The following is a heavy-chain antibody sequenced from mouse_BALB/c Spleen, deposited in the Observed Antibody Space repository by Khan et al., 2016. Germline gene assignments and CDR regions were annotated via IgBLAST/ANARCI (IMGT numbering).Heavy chain of an antibody. V-gene: IGHV3-2*02. J-gene: IGHJ2*01. CDR3: ARDYDGSSCCNY. CDR2: ISYSGST. D-gene: IGHD1-1*01. CDR1: GYSITSDYA. Sequence: EVQLQESGPGLVKPSQSLSLTCTVTGYSITSDYAWNWIRQFPGNKLEWMGYISYSGSTSYNPSLKSRISITRDTFKNQFFLLLNSVTTVATATDYCARDYDGSSCCNYWGQGTTLTVTS.